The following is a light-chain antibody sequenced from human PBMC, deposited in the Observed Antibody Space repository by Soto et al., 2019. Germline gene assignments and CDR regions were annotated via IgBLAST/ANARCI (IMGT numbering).Light chain of an antibody. V-gene: IGKV1-6*01. CDR1: QGIRND. CDR2: AAS. J-gene: IGKJ1*01. CDR3: LQDYNYPWT. Sequence: AIRMTQSPSSLSASVGDRVTITCRASQGIRNDLDWYQQKPGKAPKLLIYAASSLQTGVPSRFSGSGSGSDFTLTISSLQPEDFATYYCLQDYNYPWTFGQGTKVEIK.